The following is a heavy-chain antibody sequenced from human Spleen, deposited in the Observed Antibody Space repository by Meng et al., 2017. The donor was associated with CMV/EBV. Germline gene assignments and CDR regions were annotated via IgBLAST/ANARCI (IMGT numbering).Heavy chain of an antibody. CDR2: FDPEDGET. Sequence: ASVKVSCKASGFTFTTSAVQWVRQAPEKGLEWMGGFDPEDGETIYAQNFQGRVTMTEDTSTDTAYMELSSLRSEDTAVYYCTTLYCGDTSCSGYFEYWGQGTLVTVSS. CDR1: GFTFTTSA. CDR3: TTLYCGDTSCSGYFEY. J-gene: IGHJ4*02. D-gene: IGHD2-2*01. V-gene: IGHV1-24*01.